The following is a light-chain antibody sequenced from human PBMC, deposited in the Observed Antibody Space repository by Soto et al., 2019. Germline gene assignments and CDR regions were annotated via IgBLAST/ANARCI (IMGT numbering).Light chain of an antibody. CDR2: GAS. Sequence: DIVLTQSPGTLSLSPGERATLSCRASQSVSSSYLAWYQQKPGQAPRLLIYGASSRATGIPERFSGSGSGTDFTLAISRLEPEDVAVYYCQQYGSSSWTFGKGTKVEIK. J-gene: IGKJ1*01. V-gene: IGKV3-20*01. CDR3: QQYGSSSWT. CDR1: QSVSSSY.